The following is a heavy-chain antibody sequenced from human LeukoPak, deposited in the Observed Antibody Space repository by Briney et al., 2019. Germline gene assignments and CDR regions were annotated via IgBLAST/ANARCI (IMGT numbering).Heavy chain of an antibody. J-gene: IGHJ4*02. CDR2: ISGSGHST. CDR1: GFTFSSYD. V-gene: IGHV3-23*01. D-gene: IGHD3-10*01. CDR3: AKDRDYSGSGNYYYYYFDS. Sequence: PGGSLRLSCAASGFTFSSYDMKWVRQAPGKGLEWVSSISGSGHSTYYADSVEGRFTVSRDNSKNTLHLQMNSLRAEDTAVYYCAKDRDYSGSGNYYYYYFDSWGQGTLVTVSS.